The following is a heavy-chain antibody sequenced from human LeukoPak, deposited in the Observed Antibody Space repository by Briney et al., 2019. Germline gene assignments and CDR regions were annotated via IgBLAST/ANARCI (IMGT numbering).Heavy chain of an antibody. V-gene: IGHV3-64*01. CDR1: GFTFSSYA. CDR3: ARSRKWVPFDY. Sequence: GGSLRLSCAASGFTFSSYAMHWVRQAPGKGLEYVSAISSNGGSTYYANSVKGRFTISRDNAKNSLYLQMNSLRAEDTAVYYCARSRKWVPFDYWGQGTLVTVSS. J-gene: IGHJ4*02. D-gene: IGHD2-8*01. CDR2: ISSNGGST.